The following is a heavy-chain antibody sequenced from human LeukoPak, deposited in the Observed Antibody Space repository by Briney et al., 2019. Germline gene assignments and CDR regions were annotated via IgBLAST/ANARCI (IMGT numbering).Heavy chain of an antibody. J-gene: IGHJ4*02. D-gene: IGHD6-13*01. V-gene: IGHV3-21*01. CDR1: GFSFSSYA. CDR3: AREARIAAAEDY. Sequence: GGPLRLSCAASGFSFSSYAMHWVRQAPGKGLEWVSSISSSSSYIYYADSVKGRFTISRDNAKNSLYLQMNSLRAEDTAVYYCAREARIAAAEDYWGQGTLVTVSS. CDR2: ISSSSSYI.